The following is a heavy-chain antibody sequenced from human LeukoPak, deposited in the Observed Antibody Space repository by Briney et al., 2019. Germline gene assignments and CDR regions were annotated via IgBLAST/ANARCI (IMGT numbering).Heavy chain of an antibody. CDR2: IYHSGSS. D-gene: IGHD1-7*01. J-gene: IGHJ4*02. CDR1: GYSISSGYY. Sequence: NSSETLSFTCTVSGYSISSGYYWGWARQPPGKGLEWIGPIYHSGSSYYNPPLKSRVTISVDTSKNYFSLKLSSVTAADTAVYYCASSDWNYYGRFDYWGEGTRDPVLS. V-gene: IGHV4-38-2*02. CDR3: ASSDWNYYGRFDY.